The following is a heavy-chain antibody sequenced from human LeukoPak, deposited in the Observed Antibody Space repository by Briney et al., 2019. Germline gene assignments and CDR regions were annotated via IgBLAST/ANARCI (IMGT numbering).Heavy chain of an antibody. CDR1: GFTFSDYY. J-gene: IGHJ5*02. Sequence: GGSLRLSCAASGFTFSDYYMSWIRQAPGKGLEWVPYISSSGSTIYYADSVKGRFTISRDNAKNSLYLQMNSLRAEDTAVYYCARDSSGWVYNWFDPWGQGTLVTVSS. D-gene: IGHD6-19*01. CDR2: ISSSGSTI. V-gene: IGHV3-11*04. CDR3: ARDSSGWVYNWFDP.